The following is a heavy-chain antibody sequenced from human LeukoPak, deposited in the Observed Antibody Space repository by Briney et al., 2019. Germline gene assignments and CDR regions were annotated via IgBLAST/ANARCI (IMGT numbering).Heavy chain of an antibody. Sequence: ETLSLTCTVSGGSISSYYWSWVRQAPGKGLEWVSVIYSGGSTYYADSVKGRFTISRDNSKNTLYLQMNSLRAEDTAVYYCATGETSWGTYCGGDCSVSYFDYWGQGTLVTVSS. CDR3: ATGETSWGTYCGGDCSVSYFDY. J-gene: IGHJ4*02. CDR2: IYSGGST. CDR1: GGSISSYY. D-gene: IGHD2-21*02. V-gene: IGHV3-66*01.